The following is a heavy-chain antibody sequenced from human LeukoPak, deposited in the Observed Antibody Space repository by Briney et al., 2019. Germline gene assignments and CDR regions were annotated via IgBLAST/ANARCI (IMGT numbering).Heavy chain of an antibody. Sequence: SETLSLTCTVSGGSISSYYWSWIRQPPGKGLEWIGYTYYSGSTNYNPSLKSRVTISVDTSKNQFSLKLSSVTAADTAVYYCATRVGYCSSTSCYLGAFDIWGQGTMATVSS. CDR3: ATRVGYCSSTSCYLGAFDI. CDR2: TYYSGST. CDR1: GGSISSYY. J-gene: IGHJ3*02. D-gene: IGHD2-2*01. V-gene: IGHV4-59*01.